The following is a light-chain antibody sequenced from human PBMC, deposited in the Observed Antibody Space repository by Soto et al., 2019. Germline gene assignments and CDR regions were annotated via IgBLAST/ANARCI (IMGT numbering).Light chain of an antibody. CDR3: QQNNNWPRT. CDR2: GAS. CDR1: QSVSSN. Sequence: EIVMTQSPATLSVSPGERATLSCRASQSVSSNLAWYQQKPGQAPRLLIYGASTRATGIPATFSGSGSGTEFTLTISSPQSEDFAVYYCQQNNNWPRTFGQGTKV. J-gene: IGKJ1*01. V-gene: IGKV3-15*01.